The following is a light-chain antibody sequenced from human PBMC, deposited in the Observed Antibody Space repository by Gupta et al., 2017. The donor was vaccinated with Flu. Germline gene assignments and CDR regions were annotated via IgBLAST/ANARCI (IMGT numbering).Light chain of an antibody. CDR2: AAS. Sequence: DIVLTQSPGTLSLSAGERATLSCRASQNVRSNFLAWYQQKPGQAPRLLISAASSRATGIPDRVGGRGSGTDFTLTINRLEPEDFAVYDCQQYHNSPITCGQGTRLEI. CDR3: QQYHNSPIT. CDR1: QNVRSNF. J-gene: IGKJ5*01. V-gene: IGKV3-20*01.